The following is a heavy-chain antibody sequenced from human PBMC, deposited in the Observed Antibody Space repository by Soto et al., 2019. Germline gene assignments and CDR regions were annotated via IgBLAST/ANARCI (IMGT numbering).Heavy chain of an antibody. CDR1: GGSFSGYY. CDR2: INHSGST. Sequence: QVQLQQWGAGLLKPSETLSLTCAVYGGSFSGYYWSWIRQPPGKGLEWIGEINHSGSTNYNPSLKRRVTISVDTSKNQFSLKLSSVTAADTAVYYCARERIVVVVAAPGNGMDVWGQGTTVTVSS. D-gene: IGHD2-15*01. J-gene: IGHJ6*02. V-gene: IGHV4-34*01. CDR3: ARERIVVVVAAPGNGMDV.